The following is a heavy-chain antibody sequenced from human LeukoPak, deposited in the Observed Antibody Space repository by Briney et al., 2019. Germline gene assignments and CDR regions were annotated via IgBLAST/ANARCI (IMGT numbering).Heavy chain of an antibody. CDR2: INPNSGGT. CDR3: ASPRGYSYGYYFDY. J-gene: IGHJ4*02. Sequence: ASVKVSCKASGYTFTGYYMHWVRQAPGQGLEWMGWINPNSGGTNYAQKFQGWVTMTRDTSISTAYMELSRLRSDDTAVYYCASPRGYSYGYYFDYWGQGTLVTVSS. CDR1: GYTFTGYY. V-gene: IGHV1-2*04. D-gene: IGHD5-18*01.